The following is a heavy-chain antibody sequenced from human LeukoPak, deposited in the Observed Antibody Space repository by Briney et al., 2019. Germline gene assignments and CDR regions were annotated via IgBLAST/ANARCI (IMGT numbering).Heavy chain of an antibody. V-gene: IGHV3-9*01. CDR2: ISWNSGTI. Sequence: GGSLRLSCAASGFTFDDYAMHWVRQAPGKGLEWVSGISWNSGTIGYADSVKGRFTISRDNANNFLYLQMNSLRAEDTALYYCARAYKDRSLAGKKEFFQHWGQGTLVTVSS. CDR1: GFTFDDYA. D-gene: IGHD6-19*01. CDR3: ARAYKDRSLAGKKEFFQH. J-gene: IGHJ1*01.